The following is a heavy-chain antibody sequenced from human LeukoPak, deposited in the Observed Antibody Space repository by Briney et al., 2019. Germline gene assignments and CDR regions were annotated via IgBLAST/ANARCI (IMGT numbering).Heavy chain of an antibody. CDR2: IIPTFGTA. V-gene: IGHV1-69*05. J-gene: IGHJ6*03. CDR3: AAPDLYSSSSRNYYYYMDV. D-gene: IGHD6-6*01. CDR1: GGTFSSYA. Sequence: SVKVSCKASGGTFSSYAISWVRQAPGQGLEWMGGIIPTFGTANYAQKFQGRVTITTDESTSTAYMELSSLRSEDTAVYYCAAPDLYSSSSRNYYYYMDVWGKGTTVTVSS.